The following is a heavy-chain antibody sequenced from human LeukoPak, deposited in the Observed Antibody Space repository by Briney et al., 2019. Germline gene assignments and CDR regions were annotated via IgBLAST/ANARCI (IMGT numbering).Heavy chain of an antibody. V-gene: IGHV4-61*01. D-gene: IGHD2-2*01. J-gene: IGHJ4*02. CDR1: GGSVTSDIYY. CDR3: ARGYCGSTSCYGVFDY. CDR2: IYNSGST. Sequence: SETLSLTCTVSGGSVTSDIYYWSWIRQPPGKGLEWIGYIYNSGSTNYNPSLKSRVTISVDTSKDQFSLRLSSVTAADTAVYYCARGYCGSTSCYGVFDYRGQGTLVTVSS.